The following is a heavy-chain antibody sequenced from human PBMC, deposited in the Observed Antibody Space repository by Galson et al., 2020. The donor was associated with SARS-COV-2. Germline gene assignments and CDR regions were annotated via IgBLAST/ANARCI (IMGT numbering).Heavy chain of an antibody. CDR3: VRQFGGYIKYFDY. V-gene: IGHV4-39*01. Sequence: SETLSLTCTVSGGSISSTNYYWGWIRQPPGKGLEWIGNMYYSGSTYYSPSLKSRVTISVVTSQNQFSLKLNSVTAADTAVYYCVRQFGGYIKYFDYWGQGTLVTVSS. J-gene: IGHJ4*02. CDR2: MYYSGST. D-gene: IGHD5-12*01. CDR1: GGSISSTNYY.